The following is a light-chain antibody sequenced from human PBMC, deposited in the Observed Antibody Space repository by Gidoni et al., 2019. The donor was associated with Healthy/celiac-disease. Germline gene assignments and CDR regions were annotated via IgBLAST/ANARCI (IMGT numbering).Light chain of an antibody. CDR1: KLGDQY. J-gene: IGLJ2*01. CDR2: QDS. Sequence: SYELTQPPSVSVSPGQTASITCSGDKLGDQYACWYQQKPGQSPVLVIYQDSKRPTGIPVRLSGSNSGNTATLTISGTQAMDEADYYCQAWDSSTVVFGGGTKLTVL. V-gene: IGLV3-1*01. CDR3: QAWDSSTVV.